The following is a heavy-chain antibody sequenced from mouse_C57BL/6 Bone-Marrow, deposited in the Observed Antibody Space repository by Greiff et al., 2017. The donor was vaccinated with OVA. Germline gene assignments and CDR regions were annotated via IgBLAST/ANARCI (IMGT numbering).Heavy chain of an antibody. CDR3: ARGVYSNPFAY. D-gene: IGHD2-5*01. CDR2: IYPRSGNT. Sequence: ESGAELARPGASVKLSCKASGYTFTSYGISWVKQRTGQGLEWIGEIYPRSGNTYYNEKFKGKATLTADKSSSTAYMELRSLTSEDSAVYFCARGVYSNPFAYWGQGTLVTVSA. J-gene: IGHJ3*01. V-gene: IGHV1-81*01. CDR1: GYTFTSYG.